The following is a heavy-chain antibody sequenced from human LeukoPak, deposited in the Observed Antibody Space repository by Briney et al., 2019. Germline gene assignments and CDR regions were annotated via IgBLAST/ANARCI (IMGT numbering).Heavy chain of an antibody. D-gene: IGHD2-21*02. Sequence: ASVTVSFKASGYTFSSHYLHWVRQAPGQGLEWMGRINPNTGVTQYTENFQGRVTMTGDRSISTAYMELNGLRSDDTVIYYCAVTPSDYWGQGTLVTVSS. CDR2: INPNTGVT. J-gene: IGHJ4*02. V-gene: IGHV1-2*05. CDR1: GYTFSSHY. CDR3: AVTPSDY.